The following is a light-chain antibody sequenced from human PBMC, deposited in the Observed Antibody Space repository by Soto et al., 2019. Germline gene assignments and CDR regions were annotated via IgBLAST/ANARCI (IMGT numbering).Light chain of an antibody. Sequence: ESVLMQSPGTLPFSPGERATLSCRASQSITSYLAWYQQKPGHAPRLLNYVASSGAAGIPARFSGSGSSKDFTLTISILEPDDFVDYYWQQSSNLITFGQGTRLEIK. CDR2: VAS. V-gene: IGKV3-11*01. J-gene: IGKJ5*01. CDR3: QQSSNLIT. CDR1: QSITSY.